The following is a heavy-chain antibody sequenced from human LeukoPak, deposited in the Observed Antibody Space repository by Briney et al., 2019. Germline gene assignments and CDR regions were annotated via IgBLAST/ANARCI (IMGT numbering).Heavy chain of an antibody. Sequence: SETLSLTCTVSGGSISSYYWSWIRQPPGKGLEWIGYIYYSGSTNYNPSLKSRVTISVDTSKNQFSLKLSSVTAADTAVYYCAREAKDSITIFGVTNDAFDIWGQGTMVTVSS. CDR1: GGSISSYY. CDR2: IYYSGST. CDR3: AREAKDSITIFGVTNDAFDI. J-gene: IGHJ3*02. V-gene: IGHV4-59*01. D-gene: IGHD3-3*01.